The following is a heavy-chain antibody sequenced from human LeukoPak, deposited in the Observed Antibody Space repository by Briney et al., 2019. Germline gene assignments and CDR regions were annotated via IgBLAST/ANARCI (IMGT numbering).Heavy chain of an antibody. D-gene: IGHD3-9*01. CDR2: INQEGSRT. Sequence: PGGSLRLSCAASGFTFRSFWMSWVRQAPGKGLEWLGHINQEGSRTDHADSVKGRFTISRDNAKNTLYLQMNSLRTEDTAVYYCARGSDIWTGYYYFDYWGQGTLVTVSS. J-gene: IGHJ4*02. CDR1: GFTFRSFW. V-gene: IGHV3-7*01. CDR3: ARGSDIWTGYYYFDY.